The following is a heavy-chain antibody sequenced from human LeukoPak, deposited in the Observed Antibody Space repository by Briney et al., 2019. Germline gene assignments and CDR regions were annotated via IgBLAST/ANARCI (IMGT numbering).Heavy chain of an antibody. CDR2: INSDGSST. D-gene: IGHD3-16*01. CDR1: GFTFSSYW. Sequence: GGSLRLSCAASGFTFSSYWMHWVRQAPGKGLVWVSRINSDGSSTSYADSVKGRFTISRDNAKNTPYLQMNSLRAEDTAVYYCARVRINDYYFDYWGQGTLVTVSS. J-gene: IGHJ4*02. CDR3: ARVRINDYYFDY. V-gene: IGHV3-74*01.